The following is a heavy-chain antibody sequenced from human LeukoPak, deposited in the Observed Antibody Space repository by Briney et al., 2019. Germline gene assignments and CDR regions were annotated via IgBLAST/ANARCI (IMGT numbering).Heavy chain of an antibody. Sequence: SETLSLTCTVSSGSISSYYWSWIRPPPGKGLEWIGYIYYSGSTNYNPSLKSRVTISVDTSKNQFSLKLSSVTAADTAVYYCARFGDYGYFDYWGQGTLVTVSS. CDR3: ARFGDYGYFDY. D-gene: IGHD4-17*01. CDR2: IYYSGST. J-gene: IGHJ4*02. CDR1: SGSISSYY. V-gene: IGHV4-59*12.